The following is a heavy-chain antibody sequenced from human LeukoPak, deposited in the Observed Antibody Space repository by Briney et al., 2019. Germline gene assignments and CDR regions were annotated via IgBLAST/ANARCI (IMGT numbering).Heavy chain of an antibody. J-gene: IGHJ6*03. CDR2: IYHSGST. D-gene: IGHD5-18*01. CDR1: GYSISSGYY. CDR3: ARIVTAMVKRYMDV. V-gene: IGHV4-38-2*02. Sequence: SETLSLTCTVSGYSISSGYYWGWIRQPPGKGLEWIGSIYHSGSTYYNPSLKSRVTISVDTSKNQFSLKLSSVTAADTAVYYCARIVTAMVKRYMDVWGKGTTVTVSS.